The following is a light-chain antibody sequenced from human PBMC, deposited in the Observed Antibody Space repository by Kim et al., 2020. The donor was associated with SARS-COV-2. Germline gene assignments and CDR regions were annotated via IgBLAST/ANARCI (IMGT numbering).Light chain of an antibody. CDR1: INDLGAYTY. CDR2: DVS. CDR3: CTYAGRFTSV. Sequence: GHSVALSRTETINDLGAYTYAYWYQHLPGQAPNLMIYDVSVRPSGFPARFSGSKPGNTASLTISGLQADDEADYYCCTYAGRFTSVFGTGTKVTVL. V-gene: IGLV2-11*01. J-gene: IGLJ1*01.